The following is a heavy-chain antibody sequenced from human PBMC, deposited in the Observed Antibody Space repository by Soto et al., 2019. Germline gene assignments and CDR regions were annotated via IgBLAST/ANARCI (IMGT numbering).Heavy chain of an antibody. Sequence: PSATLSLTCTVSGGSISSYYWSWIRQPPGKGLEWIGYIYYGGSTYYNPSLKSRVTISVDTSKNQFSLKLSSVTAADTAVYYCAREVVGVNGYRGYFDYWGQGTLVTVSS. D-gene: IGHD2-15*01. V-gene: IGHV4-59*12. CDR3: AREVVGVNGYRGYFDY. J-gene: IGHJ4*02. CDR1: GGSISSYY. CDR2: IYYGGST.